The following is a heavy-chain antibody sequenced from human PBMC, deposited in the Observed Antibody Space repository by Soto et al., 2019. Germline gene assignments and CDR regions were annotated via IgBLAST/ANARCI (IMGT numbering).Heavy chain of an antibody. D-gene: IGHD3-22*01. CDR3: ARDIPYYYDSSCYYTPDAFDI. V-gene: IGHV3-30-3*01. J-gene: IGHJ3*02. Sequence: QVQLVESGGGVVQPGRSLRLSCAASGFTFSSYAMHWVRQAPGKGLEWVAVISYDGSNKYYADSVKGRFTISRDNSKNPLYLQMNSLRAEDTAGYYCARDIPYYYDSSCYYTPDAFDIWGQGTMVTVAS. CDR1: GFTFSSYA. CDR2: ISYDGSNK.